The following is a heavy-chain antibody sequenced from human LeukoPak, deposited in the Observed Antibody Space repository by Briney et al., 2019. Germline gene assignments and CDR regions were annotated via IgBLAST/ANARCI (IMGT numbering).Heavy chain of an antibody. J-gene: IGHJ4*02. CDR3: ARLRFPGGWSGYHAVDY. CDR1: GYTFTGYY. V-gene: IGHV1-2*02. Sequence: ASVKVSCKASGYTFTGYYMHWVRQAPGQGLEWMGWINPNSGGTNYAQKFQGRVTMTRDTSISTAYMELSRLRSDDTAVYYCARLRFPGGWSGYHAVDYWGQGTLVTVSS. D-gene: IGHD3-3*01. CDR2: INPNSGGT.